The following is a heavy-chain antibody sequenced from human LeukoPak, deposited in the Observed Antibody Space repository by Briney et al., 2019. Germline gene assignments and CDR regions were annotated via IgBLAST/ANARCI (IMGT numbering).Heavy chain of an antibody. CDR1: GFVFSRDN. V-gene: IGHV3-48*04. D-gene: IGHD3-10*01. CDR2: ISEAI. Sequence: PGGSLRLSCIASGFVFSRDNMNWVRRAPGKGLEWVAHISEAIYYADSVQGRFTISRDNAKNSLYLQMNSLRAEDTAVYYCARGKYGSGSFDYWGQGTLVTVSS. CDR3: ARGKYGSGSFDY. J-gene: IGHJ4*02.